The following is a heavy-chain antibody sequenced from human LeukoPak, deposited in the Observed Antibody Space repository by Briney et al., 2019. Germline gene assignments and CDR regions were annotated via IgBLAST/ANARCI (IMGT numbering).Heavy chain of an antibody. V-gene: IGHV1-2*02. Sequence: ASVKVSCKTSGYTFTANYMQWVRQAPGQGLEWMGWLNPNSGATKYAQKFQGRVTMTRDTSISTAYMELSRLRSDDTAVYYCARVRIAVAGKYYFDYWGQGTLVTVSS. CDR3: ARVRIAVAGKYYFDY. D-gene: IGHD6-19*01. CDR2: LNPNSGAT. CDR1: GYTFTANY. J-gene: IGHJ4*02.